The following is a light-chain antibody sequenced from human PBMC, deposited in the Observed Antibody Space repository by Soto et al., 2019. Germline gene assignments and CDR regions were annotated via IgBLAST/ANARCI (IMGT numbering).Light chain of an antibody. CDR3: QSYDSSLSGFAV. Sequence: QSVLTQPPSVSGAPGQRVTISCTGSSSNIGAGYDVHWYQQLPGTAPKLLIYGNSNRPSGVPDRFSGSKSGTSASLAITGRQAEDEADYYCQSYDSSLSGFAVFGGGTKVTVL. CDR2: GNS. J-gene: IGLJ2*01. CDR1: SSNIGAGYD. V-gene: IGLV1-40*01.